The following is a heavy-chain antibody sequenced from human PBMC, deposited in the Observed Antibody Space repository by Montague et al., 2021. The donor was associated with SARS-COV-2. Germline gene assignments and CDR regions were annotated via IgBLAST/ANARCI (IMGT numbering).Heavy chain of an antibody. D-gene: IGHD4-23*01. CDR1: GFSLSTSGMC. V-gene: IGHV2-70*01. CDR2: IDWDDDK. CDR3: ARSYGTTVVTRALDY. Sequence: PALVKPTQTLTLTCTFSGFSLSTSGMCVSWIRQPPGKALEWLTLIDWDDDKYYSTSLKTRLTISKDTFKNQVVLTMTNMDPVDTATYYCARSYGTTVVTRALDYWGQGTLVTVSS. J-gene: IGHJ4*02.